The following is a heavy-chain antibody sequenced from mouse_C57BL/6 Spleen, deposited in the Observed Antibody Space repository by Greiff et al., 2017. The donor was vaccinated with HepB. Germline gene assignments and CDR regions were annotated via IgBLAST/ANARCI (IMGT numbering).Heavy chain of an antibody. J-gene: IGHJ4*01. D-gene: IGHD3-2*02. V-gene: IGHV1-76*01. Sequence: VQLQQSGAELVRPGASVKLSCKASGYTFTDYYINWVKQRPGQGLEWIARIYPGSGNTYYNEKFKGKATLTAEKSSSTAYMQISSLTSEDSAVYFCARGLRLPRDAMDYWGQGTSVTVSS. CDR1: GYTFTDYY. CDR3: ARGLRLPRDAMDY. CDR2: IYPGSGNT.